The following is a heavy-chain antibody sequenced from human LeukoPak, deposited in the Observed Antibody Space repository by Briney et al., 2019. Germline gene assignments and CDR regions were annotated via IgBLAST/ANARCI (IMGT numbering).Heavy chain of an antibody. CDR2: IHTSGST. Sequence: SETLSLTCTVSGDSISSYYWSWIRQPAGKGLEWIGRIHTSGSTNYNPSLKSRVTMSLDTSKNQFSVKLTPVTAADTAIYYCARWRSTGWAFDYWGQGTLVTVSS. CDR3: ARWRSTGWAFDY. CDR1: GDSISSYY. D-gene: IGHD6-19*01. V-gene: IGHV4-4*07. J-gene: IGHJ4*02.